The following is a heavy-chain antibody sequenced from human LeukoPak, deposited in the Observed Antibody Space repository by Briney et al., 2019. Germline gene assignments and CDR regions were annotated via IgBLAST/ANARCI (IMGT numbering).Heavy chain of an antibody. CDR1: GFTFDDYA. D-gene: IGHD3-10*01. CDR2: ISGDGGST. V-gene: IGHV3-43*02. CDR3: AKDKEYYGSGSCSHFDY. Sequence: GGSLRLSCAAPGFTFDDYAMHWVRQAPGKGLEWVSLISGDGGSTYYADSVKGRFTISRDDSKNSLYLQMNSLRTEDTALYYCAKDKEYYGSGSCSHFDYWGQGTLVTVSS. J-gene: IGHJ4*02.